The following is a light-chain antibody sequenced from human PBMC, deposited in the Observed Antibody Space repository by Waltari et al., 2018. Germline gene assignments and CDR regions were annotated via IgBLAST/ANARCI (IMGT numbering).Light chain of an antibody. CDR3: QVWEISSEHYV. Sequence: SYVLTPPPPVSVAPGDTAGITRWGTNIVTKSVPWYQQKPGQAPVLVIYSDRDRPPGIPERFSGSNSGNTATLTISRVEAGDEADYYCQVWEISSEHYVFGSGTKVTVL. CDR2: SDR. CDR1: NIVTKS. V-gene: IGLV3-21*01. J-gene: IGLJ1*01.